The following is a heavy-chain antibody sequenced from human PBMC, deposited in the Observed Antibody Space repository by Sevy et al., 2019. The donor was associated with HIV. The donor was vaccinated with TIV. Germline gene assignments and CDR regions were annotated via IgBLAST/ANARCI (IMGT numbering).Heavy chain of an antibody. CDR1: EFTFNDDF. CDR2: ISSRSTYI. V-gene: IGHV3-21*01. Sequence: GGSLRLSCVGSEFTFNDDFMTWVRQAPGKGLEWVSSISSRSTYIYYADSVKGRFTISRDNAKNSMFLQMNSLRPEDXXXXXCARDRDDYASGRRHPYYYYHGMDVWGQGTTVTVSS. CDR3: ARDRDDYASGRRHPYYYYHGMDV. D-gene: IGHD3-10*01. J-gene: IGHJ6*02.